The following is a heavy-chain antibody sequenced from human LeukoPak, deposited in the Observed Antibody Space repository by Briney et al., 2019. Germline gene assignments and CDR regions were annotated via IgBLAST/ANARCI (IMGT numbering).Heavy chain of an antibody. CDR2: ISSSSTII. D-gene: IGHD3-16*01. Sequence: GGSLRLSCAVSGFTLSSYELYWVRQAPGKGLEWISYISSSSTIIKYADSVRGRFTISRDDARESLYLQMSSLRADDTAIYYCGASRQYVGASDIWGQGTLVTVSS. CDR3: GASRQYVGASDI. CDR1: GFTLSSYE. J-gene: IGHJ3*02. V-gene: IGHV3-48*03.